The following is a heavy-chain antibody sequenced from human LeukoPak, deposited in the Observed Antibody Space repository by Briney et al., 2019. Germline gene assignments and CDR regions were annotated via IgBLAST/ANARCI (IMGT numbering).Heavy chain of an antibody. CDR1: GFTFSSYS. Sequence: GGSLRLSCAASGFTFSSYSMNWVRQAPGKGLEWVSSISSSSSYIYYADSVKGRFTISRDNAKNSLYLQMNSLRAEDTAVYYCARVDYGSGSYLDYWGQGTLVTVSS. V-gene: IGHV3-21*01. J-gene: IGHJ4*02. CDR3: ARVDYGSGSYLDY. CDR2: ISSSSSYI. D-gene: IGHD3-10*01.